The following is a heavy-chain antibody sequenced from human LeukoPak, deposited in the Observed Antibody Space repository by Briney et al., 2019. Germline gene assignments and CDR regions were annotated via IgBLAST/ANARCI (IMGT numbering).Heavy chain of an antibody. Sequence: SVKVSCKASGGTFSSYAVSWVRQAPGQGLEWMGGIIPIFGTANYAQKFQGRDTITTDESTSTAYMELSSLRSENTAVYYCARDSTARQYYYYMDVWGKGTTVTVSS. V-gene: IGHV1-69*05. D-gene: IGHD6-6*01. CDR1: GGTFSSYA. J-gene: IGHJ6*03. CDR3: ARDSTARQYYYYMDV. CDR2: IIPIFGTA.